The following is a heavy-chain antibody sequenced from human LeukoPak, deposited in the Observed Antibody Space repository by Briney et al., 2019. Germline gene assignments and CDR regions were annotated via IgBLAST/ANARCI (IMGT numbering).Heavy chain of an antibody. J-gene: IGHJ4*02. V-gene: IGHV3-7*01. Sequence: GGSLRLSRAASGFTFSSSWMTWVRQTPGKGLEWVANIKEDGSEKYYVDSVKGRFTISRDNAKNSLYLQMNSLRAEDTALYYCATDVGADWGQGTLVTVSS. CDR3: ATDVGAD. CDR1: GFTFSSSW. CDR2: IKEDGSEK.